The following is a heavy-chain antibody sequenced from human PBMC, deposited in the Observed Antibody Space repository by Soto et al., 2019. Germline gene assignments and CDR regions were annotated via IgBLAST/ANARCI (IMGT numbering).Heavy chain of an antibody. D-gene: IGHD1-26*01. CDR1: GFTFSSYA. CDR3: AKDGASGSYPPYYYYGMDV. CDR2: ISGSGGNA. J-gene: IGHJ6*02. V-gene: IGHV3-23*01. Sequence: EVQLLESGGGLVQPGGSLRLSCSASGFTFSSYAMSWVRQAPGKGLEWVSSISGSGGNAYYADSVRGRFTISRDNSKNTLRIQMNSLRADDTAVYHCAKDGASGSYPPYYYYGMDVWGQGTTVTVSS.